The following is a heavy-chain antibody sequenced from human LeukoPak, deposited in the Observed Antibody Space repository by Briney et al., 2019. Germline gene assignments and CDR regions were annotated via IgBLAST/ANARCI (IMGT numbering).Heavy chain of an antibody. Sequence: GGSLRLSCAASGFTFSNYAMHWVRQAPGKGLEWVALIWFDGRNKYSADSVKGRFTISRDNSKHTLYRQMNSLRGEDTAVYYCAKGTTPYTAVYYYYMDVWGKGTTVTISS. D-gene: IGHD4-17*01. J-gene: IGHJ6*03. CDR2: IWFDGRNK. CDR3: AKGTTPYTAVYYYYMDV. V-gene: IGHV3-33*06. CDR1: GFTFSNYA.